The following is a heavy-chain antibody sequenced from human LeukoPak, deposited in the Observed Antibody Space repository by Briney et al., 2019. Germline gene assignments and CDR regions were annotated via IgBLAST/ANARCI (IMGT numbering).Heavy chain of an antibody. J-gene: IGHJ4*02. Sequence: GGSLRLSCAASGFTFSSSGMHWVRQPPGKGLEWVAFIRYDGNIQYYADSVKGRFSISRDNAKNTLYLLMNSLRAEDTAVYYCARSFMYYYDSSGRPEHFDYWGQGTLVTVSS. D-gene: IGHD3-22*01. CDR2: IRYDGNIQ. V-gene: IGHV3-30*02. CDR1: GFTFSSSG. CDR3: ARSFMYYYDSSGRPEHFDY.